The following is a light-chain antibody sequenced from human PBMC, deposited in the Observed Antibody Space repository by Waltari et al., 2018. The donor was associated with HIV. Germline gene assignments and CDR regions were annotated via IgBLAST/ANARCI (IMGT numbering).Light chain of an antibody. CDR1: NSNIGSHT. CDR2: SNN. CDR3: AAWDDSLSWV. V-gene: IGLV1-44*01. J-gene: IGLJ3*02. Sequence: QSVLTQPPSASGTPGQGVSISCSGSNSNIGSHTVNWYRQLPGTAPKLLIYSNNQRPSGVPDRFSGSKAGTAASLASSGLQSEDEADYYCAAWDDSLSWVFGRGTKLTVL.